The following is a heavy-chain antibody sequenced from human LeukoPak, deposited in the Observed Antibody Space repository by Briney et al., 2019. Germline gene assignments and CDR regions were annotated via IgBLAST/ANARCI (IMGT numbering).Heavy chain of an antibody. CDR1: GYTFTSYD. CDR3: ARAGYSSSWGHFDY. J-gene: IGHJ4*02. V-gene: IGHV1-8*01. D-gene: IGHD6-13*01. Sequence: ASVKVSCKASGYTFTSYDINWVRQAPGQGLEWMGWMNPNSGNTGYAQKFQGRVTMTRNTSISTAYMELSSLRSEDTAVYYCARAGYSSSWGHFDYWGQGTLVTVSS. CDR2: MNPNSGNT.